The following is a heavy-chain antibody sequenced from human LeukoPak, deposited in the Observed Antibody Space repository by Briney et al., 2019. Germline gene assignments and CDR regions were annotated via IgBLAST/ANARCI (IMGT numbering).Heavy chain of an antibody. CDR1: GGSFSGYY. CDR2: INHSGST. CDR3: ARAWFGELRFDP. Sequence: SETLSLTCAVYGGSFSGYYWSWIRQPPGKGLEWIGEINHSGSTNYNPSLKSRVTISVDTSKNQFSLKLSSVTAADTAAYYCARAWFGELRFDPWGQGTLVTVSS. V-gene: IGHV4-34*01. J-gene: IGHJ5*02. D-gene: IGHD3-10*01.